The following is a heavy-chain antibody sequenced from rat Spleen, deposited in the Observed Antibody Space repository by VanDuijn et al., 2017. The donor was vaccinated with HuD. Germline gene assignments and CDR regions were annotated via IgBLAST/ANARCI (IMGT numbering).Heavy chain of an antibody. J-gene: IGHJ3*01. CDR2: INSAGTT. D-gene: IGHD1-1*01. V-gene: IGHV3-3*01. CDR3: ARSDGVHYYLPFAD. CDR1: GYSITSNY. Sequence: EVQLQESGPGLVKPSQSLSLTCSVTGYSITSNYWGWIRKFPGSKMEWMGYINSAGTTNYNPSLKSRISITRDTSKNQFFLQVNSVSSEDTATYYFARSDGVHYYLPFADWGQGTLVTASS.